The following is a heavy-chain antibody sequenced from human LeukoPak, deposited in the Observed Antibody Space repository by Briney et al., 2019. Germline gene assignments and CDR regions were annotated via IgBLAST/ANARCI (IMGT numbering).Heavy chain of an antibody. CDR3: ARDLREYYFDRSGFSLGH. D-gene: IGHD3-22*01. J-gene: IGHJ4*02. Sequence: PGGSLRLSCAASGFTFSDYYMSWIRQAPGKGLEWVSYISSSGSTIYYADSVKGRFTISRDNAKNSLYLQMNSLRAEDTAVYYCARDLREYYFDRSGFSLGHWGQGTLVIVSS. CDR1: GFTFSDYY. V-gene: IGHV3-11*04. CDR2: ISSSGSTI.